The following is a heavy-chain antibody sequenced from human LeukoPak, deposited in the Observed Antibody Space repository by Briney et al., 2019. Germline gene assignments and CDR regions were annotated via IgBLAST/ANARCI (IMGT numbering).Heavy chain of an antibody. V-gene: IGHV5-51*01. CDR2: IYPDDSDT. CDR1: GYSFTTYW. CDR3: ARLRITMIRPDVFDI. D-gene: IGHD3-22*01. Sequence: GESLKISCKGSGYSFTTYWIGWVRQMPGKGLEWMGIIYPDDSDTRYSPSFQGQVSISVDKSISTTYLQWSSLKASDTAIYYCARLRITMIRPDVFDIWGQGTMVTVSS. J-gene: IGHJ3*02.